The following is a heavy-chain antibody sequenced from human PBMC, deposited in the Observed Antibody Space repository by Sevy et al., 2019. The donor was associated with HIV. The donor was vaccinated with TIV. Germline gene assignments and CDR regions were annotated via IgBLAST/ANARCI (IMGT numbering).Heavy chain of an antibody. D-gene: IGHD6-19*01. V-gene: IGHV1-2*02. CDR3: ARVRYSSGWYDTDYYYYYGMDV. CDR1: GYTFTGYY. Sequence: ASVKVSCKASGYTFTGYYMHWVRQAPGQGLEWMGWINPNSGGTNYAQKFQGRVTMTRDTSISTAYMGLSRLGSDDTAVYYCARVRYSSGWYDTDYYYYYGMDVWGQGTTVTVSS. CDR2: INPNSGGT. J-gene: IGHJ6*02.